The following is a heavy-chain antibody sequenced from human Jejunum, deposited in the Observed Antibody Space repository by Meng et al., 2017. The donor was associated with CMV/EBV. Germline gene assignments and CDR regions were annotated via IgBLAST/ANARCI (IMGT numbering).Heavy chain of an antibody. J-gene: IGHJ3*02. Sequence: AASGFTFRTYGMTWVRQAPGKGLEWVSYISSSSNYIYYADSVKGRFTISRDNAKNSLHLQMNSLRAEDTALYYCVRDIVVSDAFDIWGQGTMVTVSS. CDR3: VRDIVVSDAFDI. V-gene: IGHV3-21*01. D-gene: IGHD3-22*01. CDR2: ISSSSNYI. CDR1: GFTFRTYG.